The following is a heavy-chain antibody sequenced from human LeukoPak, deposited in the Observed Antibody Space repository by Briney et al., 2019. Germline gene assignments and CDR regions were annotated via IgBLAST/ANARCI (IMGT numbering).Heavy chain of an antibody. Sequence: SETLSLTCTVSGGATSSYYWSWIRQPPGKGLEWIAYIYYSGSTNYNPSLKSRVTISVDTSKNQFSLKLSSVTAADTAVYYCARARDGYNPTYFDYWGQGTLVTVSS. D-gene: IGHD5-24*01. CDR3: ARARDGYNPTYFDY. J-gene: IGHJ4*02. CDR2: IYYSGST. V-gene: IGHV4-59*01. CDR1: GGATSSYY.